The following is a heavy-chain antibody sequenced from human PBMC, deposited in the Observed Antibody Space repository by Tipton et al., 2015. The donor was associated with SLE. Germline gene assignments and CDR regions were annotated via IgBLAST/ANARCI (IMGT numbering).Heavy chain of an antibody. D-gene: IGHD3-22*01. V-gene: IGHV4-61*02. Sequence: TLSLTCTVSGVSISNGSYYWSWIRQPAGKGLEWIGRIYTSGSTNYNPSLKRRVTISVDTSKNQFSLKLRSVTAADTAVYYCAGTRYYYDNSPYPYWGQGTLVTVSS. CDR2: IYTSGST. CDR1: GVSISNGSYY. CDR3: AGTRYYYDNSPYPY. J-gene: IGHJ4*02.